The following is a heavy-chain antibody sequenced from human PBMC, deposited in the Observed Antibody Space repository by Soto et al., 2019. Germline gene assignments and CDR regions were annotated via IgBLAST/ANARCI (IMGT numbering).Heavy chain of an antibody. Sequence: LRLSCAASGFTFSSYAMSWVRQAPGKGLEWVSAISGSGGSTYYADSVKGRFTISRDNSKNTLYLQMNSLRAEDTAVYYCAKSRRGIAVAGTGKIFDYWGQGTLVTVSS. CDR3: AKSRRGIAVAGTGKIFDY. D-gene: IGHD6-19*01. J-gene: IGHJ4*02. CDR1: GFTFSSYA. CDR2: ISGSGGST. V-gene: IGHV3-23*01.